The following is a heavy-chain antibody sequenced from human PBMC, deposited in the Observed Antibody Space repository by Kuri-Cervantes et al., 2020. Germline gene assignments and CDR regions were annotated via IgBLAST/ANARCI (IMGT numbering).Heavy chain of an antibody. V-gene: IGHV4-4*07. D-gene: IGHD1-26*01. CDR3: ASDAVGTRAPRFDY. Sequence: SETLSLTCTVSGGSISSYYWSWIRQPPGKGLEWIGRIYTSGSTNYNPSLKSRVTISVDTSKNQFSLKLSSVAAADTAAYYCASDAVGTRAPRFDYWGQGTLVTVSS. CDR1: GGSISSYY. CDR2: IYTSGST. J-gene: IGHJ4*02.